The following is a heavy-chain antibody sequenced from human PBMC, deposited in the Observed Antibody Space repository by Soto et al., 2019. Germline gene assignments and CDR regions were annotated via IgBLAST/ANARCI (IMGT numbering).Heavy chain of an antibody. CDR3: ARVRSYSYGQGYGVDV. J-gene: IGHJ6*02. CDR2: ISSSSGYI. Sequence: PGESLKISCAASGFTFSTYSMNWVRQAPGKGLEWVSSISSSSGYIYYADSVKGRFTISRDDAKNSLSLQMNSLRAEDTAVYYCARVRSYSYGQGYGVDVWGQGTTVTVSS. D-gene: IGHD5-18*01. V-gene: IGHV3-21*01. CDR1: GFTFSTYS.